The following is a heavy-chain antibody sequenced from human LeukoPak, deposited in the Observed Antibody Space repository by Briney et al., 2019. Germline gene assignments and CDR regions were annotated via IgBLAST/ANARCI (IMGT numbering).Heavy chain of an antibody. V-gene: IGHV3-53*01. CDR2: IYSGGSR. CDR3: ARGRTGDLILAIAY. D-gene: IGHD7-27*01. CDR1: GFTVSRNC. J-gene: IGHJ4*02. Sequence: GGSLRLSCAASGFTVSRNCMNLVRQAPGKGLEWVSVIYSGGSRFYAEALQGRFNISRDDSKNTLYLQMDSLRDEDTAVYYCARGRTGDLILAIAYWGQGTMVSV.